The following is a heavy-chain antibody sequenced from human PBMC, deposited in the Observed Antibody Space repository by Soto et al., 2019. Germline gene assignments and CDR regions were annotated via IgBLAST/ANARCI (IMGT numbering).Heavy chain of an antibody. CDR1: GYDFNTNW. V-gene: IGHV5-51*01. Sequence: GESLKISCRGSGYDFNTNWFGWVRQLPGRGLEWVGIMYPGDTDTRYNPSLQGHVTLSVDVTVSTAFLQWRSLETSDTGMYFCARLPRDCNKTSCYYADHWGQGTQVTVSS. J-gene: IGHJ4*02. CDR3: ARLPRDCNKTSCYYADH. CDR2: MYPGDTDT. D-gene: IGHD3-3*01.